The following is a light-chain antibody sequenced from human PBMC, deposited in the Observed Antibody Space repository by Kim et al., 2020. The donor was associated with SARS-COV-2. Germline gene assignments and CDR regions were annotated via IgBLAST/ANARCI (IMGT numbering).Light chain of an antibody. CDR1: SVSIASNY. CDR3: QSYDSSNHWV. V-gene: IGLV6-57*03. J-gene: IGLJ3*02. Sequence: TVTSACPRRSVSIASNYVQWYHRRPGSAPTTVIYEDNQRPSGVPDRFSGSIDSSSNSASLTISGLKTEDEADYYCQSYDSSNHWVFGGGTQLTVL. CDR2: EDN.